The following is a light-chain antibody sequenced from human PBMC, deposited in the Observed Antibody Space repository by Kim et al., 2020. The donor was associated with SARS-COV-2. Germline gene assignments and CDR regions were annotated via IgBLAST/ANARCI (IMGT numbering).Light chain of an antibody. CDR2: GKN. CDR3: NSRDSSGDPLRV. Sequence: LGQKVTNTCPGDSRRSYYANWYQQKPGQAPVLVIYGKNNRPSGIPDRFSGSSSGNTASLTITGAQAEDEADYYCNSRDSSGDPLRVFGGGTQLTVL. CDR1: SRRSYY. V-gene: IGLV3-19*01. J-gene: IGLJ3*02.